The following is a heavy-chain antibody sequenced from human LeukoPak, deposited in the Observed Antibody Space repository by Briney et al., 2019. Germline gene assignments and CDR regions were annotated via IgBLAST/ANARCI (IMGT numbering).Heavy chain of an antibody. CDR1: GFTFSSHW. CDR2: INGDGSET. Sequence: PGGSLRLSCSASGFTFSSHWMHWVRQAPGKGLVWVARINGDGSETNYAGSVRGRFTISRDNAKSTLYLQMNSLRAEDMAVYYCASGSGDYGDPFDYWGQGTLVTVSS. CDR3: ASGSGDYGDPFDY. V-gene: IGHV3-74*01. D-gene: IGHD4-17*01. J-gene: IGHJ4*02.